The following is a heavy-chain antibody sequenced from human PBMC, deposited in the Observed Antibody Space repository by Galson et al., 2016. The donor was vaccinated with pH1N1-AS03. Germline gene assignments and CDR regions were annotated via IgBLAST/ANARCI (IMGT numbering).Heavy chain of an antibody. CDR3: AHFLYGDYATWFDP. J-gene: IGHJ5*02. D-gene: IGHD4-17*01. CDR1: GFSLSTSGVG. V-gene: IGHV2-5*02. Sequence: PALVKPTQTLTLTCTFSGFSLSTSGVGVGWIRQPPGKALEWLALICWDDDKHYSPSLKSRLTITEDTSKNQVVLTMTNMGPVDTATYYCAHFLYGDYATWFDPWGQGTLVTVSS. CDR2: ICWDDDK.